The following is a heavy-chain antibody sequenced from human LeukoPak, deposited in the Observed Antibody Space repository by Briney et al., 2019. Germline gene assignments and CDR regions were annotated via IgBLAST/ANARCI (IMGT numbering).Heavy chain of an antibody. V-gene: IGHV4-59*01. Sequence: SETLSLTCTVCGGSISSYYWSWIRQPPGKGLEWIGYIYYSGSTNYNPSLKSRVTISVDTSKNQFSLKLSSVTAADTAVYYCARDRQWLVGNWFDPWGQGTLVTVSS. CDR2: IYYSGST. J-gene: IGHJ5*02. CDR1: GGSISSYY. D-gene: IGHD6-19*01. CDR3: ARDRQWLVGNWFDP.